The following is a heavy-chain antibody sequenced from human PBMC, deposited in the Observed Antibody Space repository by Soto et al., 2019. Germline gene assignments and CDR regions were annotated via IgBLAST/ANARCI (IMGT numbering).Heavy chain of an antibody. J-gene: IGHJ4*02. Sequence: SVKVSCKASGFTFTSSAMQWVRQARGQRLEWIGWIVVGSGNTNYAQKFQERVTITRDMSTSTAYMELSSLRSEDTAVYYCAADPHFYYDILGLDFDYWGQGTLVTVSS. CDR3: AADPHFYYDILGLDFDY. D-gene: IGHD3-9*01. CDR1: GFTFTSSA. CDR2: IVVGSGNT. V-gene: IGHV1-58*02.